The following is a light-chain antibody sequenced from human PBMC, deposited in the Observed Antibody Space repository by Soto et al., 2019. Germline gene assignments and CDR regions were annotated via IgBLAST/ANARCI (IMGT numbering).Light chain of an antibody. J-gene: IGKJ4*01. V-gene: IGKV3-15*01. CDR1: QSVSRE. CDR3: QQYNNWPFP. CDR2: DAS. Sequence: EIVMTQSPATLSVSPGERDTLSCRTSQSVSREFSWYQQEPGQAPRLLIYDASTGATGSPARFSGGGSGTEFTLTISSRQSEDFAVYYCQQYNNWPFPVGGGTKVDI.